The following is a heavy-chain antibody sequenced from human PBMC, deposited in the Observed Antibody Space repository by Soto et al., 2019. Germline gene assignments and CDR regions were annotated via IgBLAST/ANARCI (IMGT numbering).Heavy chain of an antibody. CDR1: GGSISSYY. V-gene: IGHV4-59*08. J-gene: IGHJ6*03. D-gene: IGHD6-13*01. CDR3: AIGWYSSSWPPPYYSYYMDV. CDR2: IYYSGST. Sequence: PSETLSLTCTVSGGSISSYYWSWIRQPPGKGLEWIGYIYYSGSTNYNPSLKSRVTISVDTSKNQFSLKLSSVTAADTAVYYCAIGWYSSSWPPPYYSYYMDVWGKGTTVTVSS.